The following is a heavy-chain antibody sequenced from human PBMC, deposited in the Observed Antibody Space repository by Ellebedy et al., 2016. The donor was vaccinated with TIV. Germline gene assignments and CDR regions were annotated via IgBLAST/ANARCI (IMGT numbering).Heavy chain of an antibody. CDR2: IDYSGRT. CDR1: GASMNSHY. D-gene: IGHD3-22*01. J-gene: IGHJ4*02. V-gene: IGHV4-59*11. CDR3: ARESGYYDY. Sequence: MPSETLSLTCTVSGASMNSHYWTWIRQPPGKGLEWIGCIDYSGRTNSSPSLKSRVTISADSSKNQFSLKLTSVTAADTAVYYCARESGYYDYWGKGILVTVSS.